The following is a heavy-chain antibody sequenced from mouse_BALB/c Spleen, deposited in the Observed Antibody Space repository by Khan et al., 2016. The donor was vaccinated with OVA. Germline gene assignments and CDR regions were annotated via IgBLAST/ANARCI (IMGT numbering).Heavy chain of an antibody. J-gene: IGHJ4*01. D-gene: IGHD2-14*01. Sequence: VQLQESGPGLVAPSQSLSITCTVSGFSLSRYNIHWVRQPPGKGLEWLGMIWGGGVTDYNSTLKSRLSISKDNSKRQVFLKMNSLQADDTAMYYCARAYYRYDGYYAMDYWGQGTSVTVSS. CDR3: ARAYYRYDGYYAMDY. CDR2: IWGGGVT. CDR1: GFSLSRYN. V-gene: IGHV2-6-4*01.